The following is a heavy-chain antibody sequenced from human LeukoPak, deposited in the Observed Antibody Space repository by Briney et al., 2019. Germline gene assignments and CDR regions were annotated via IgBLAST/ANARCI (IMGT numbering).Heavy chain of an antibody. CDR3: ARRDMMGGSRYYYYYMDV. J-gene: IGHJ6*03. CDR2: INPNSGGT. CDR1: GYTFTGYY. Sequence: GASVKVSCKASGYTFTGYYMHWVRQAPGQGLEWMGWINPNSGGTNYAQKFQGRVTMTRDTSISTAYMELSRLRSDDTAVYYCARRDMMGGSRYYYYYMDVWGKGTTVTVSS. V-gene: IGHV1-2*02. D-gene: IGHD2-15*01.